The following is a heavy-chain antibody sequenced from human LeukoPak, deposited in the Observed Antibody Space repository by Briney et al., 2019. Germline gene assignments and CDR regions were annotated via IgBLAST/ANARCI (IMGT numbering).Heavy chain of an antibody. Sequence: SETLSLTCAVYGGSFTGYYWRWIRQPPGQGLEWIGEINHSGSTKYNPSLKSRVSISVDTSTNQFFLRLTSVTAADTAVYYCARASIAAAGTFDYWGQGTLVTVSS. CDR3: ARASIAAAGTFDY. CDR1: GGSFTGYY. V-gene: IGHV4-34*01. CDR2: INHSGST. J-gene: IGHJ4*02. D-gene: IGHD6-13*01.